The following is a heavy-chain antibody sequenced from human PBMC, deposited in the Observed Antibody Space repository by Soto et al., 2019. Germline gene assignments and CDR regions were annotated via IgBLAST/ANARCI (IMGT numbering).Heavy chain of an antibody. D-gene: IGHD6-6*01. V-gene: IGHV3-30*03. CDR1: GFTFSNYG. CDR2: ISYGGSNK. Sequence: LRLSCAASGFTFSNYGMHWVRQAPGEGLDWVAVISYGGSNKYYADSVKGRFTISRDNSKNTLYLQMNSLRSEDTAVYYCARDLQPNAPRSCRGWFRPWGRGTLGAVAS. J-gene: IGHJ5*02. CDR3: ARDLQPNAPRSCRGWFRP.